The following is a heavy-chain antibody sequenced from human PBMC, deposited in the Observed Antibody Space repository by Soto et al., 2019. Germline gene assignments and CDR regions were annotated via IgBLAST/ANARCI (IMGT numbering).Heavy chain of an antibody. Sequence: SLRLSCAASGFTFSSYGMHWVRQAPGKGLEWVAVISYDGSNKYYADSVKGRFTISRDNSKNTLYLQMNSLRAEDTAVYYCAKDAYDSSGYYVKTDLYFDYWGQGTLVTVSS. CDR3: AKDAYDSSGYYVKTDLYFDY. J-gene: IGHJ4*02. CDR1: GFTFSSYG. CDR2: ISYDGSNK. D-gene: IGHD3-22*01. V-gene: IGHV3-30*18.